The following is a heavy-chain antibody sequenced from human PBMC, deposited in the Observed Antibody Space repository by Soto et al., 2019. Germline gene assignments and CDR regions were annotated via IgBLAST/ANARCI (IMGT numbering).Heavy chain of an antibody. V-gene: IGHV1-8*01. CDR3: ARVTVAARPRWYNWFDP. CDR2: MNPNSGET. Sequence: QEQLVQSGAEVKKPGASVKVSCKTSGYTFTDYDINWVRQATGQGLEWIGWMNPNSGETGYAQNLQGGVTMTRRASLSTAYLELSILRSEDTAVYYCARVTVAARPRWYNWFDPWGQGTLVTVSS. D-gene: IGHD6-19*01. J-gene: IGHJ5*02. CDR1: GYTFTDYD.